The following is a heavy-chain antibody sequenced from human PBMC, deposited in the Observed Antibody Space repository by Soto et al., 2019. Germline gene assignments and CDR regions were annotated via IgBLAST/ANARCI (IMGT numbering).Heavy chain of an antibody. D-gene: IGHD3-16*01. CDR3: ASDRGSHARDY. V-gene: IGHV1-18*01. CDR2: ISANNGNP. J-gene: IGHJ4*02. CDR1: GYTFTSYG. Sequence: QVQLVQSGAEVKKPGASVKVSCKASGYTFTSYGISWVRQAPGQGLEWMGWISANNGNPNYVQKLQGRVTMTTDTSTRTAYRELRCLRSDATAVYYCASDRGSHARDYWGPGTLFTVSS.